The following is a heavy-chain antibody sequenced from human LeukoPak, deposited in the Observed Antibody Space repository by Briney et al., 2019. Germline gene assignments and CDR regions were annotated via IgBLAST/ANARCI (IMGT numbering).Heavy chain of an antibody. CDR2: IKQDGSEK. CDR1: GFTFSSYG. Sequence: PGGSLRLSCAASGFTFSSYGMHWVRQAPGKGLEWVANIKQDGSEKYYVDSVKGRFTISRDNAKNSLYLQMNSLRAEDTAVYYCASLNWNDPGLIDYWGQGTLVTVSS. V-gene: IGHV3-7*01. CDR3: ASLNWNDPGLIDY. J-gene: IGHJ4*02. D-gene: IGHD1-1*01.